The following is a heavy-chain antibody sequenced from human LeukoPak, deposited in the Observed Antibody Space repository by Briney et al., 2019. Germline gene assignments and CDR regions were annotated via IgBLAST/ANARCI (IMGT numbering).Heavy chain of an antibody. CDR1: RFAFISTS. J-gene: IGHJ6*03. Sequence: GGSLRLSCAASRFAFISTSVHWVRQAPGKGLEWLSYSSTVTGNIYYADSVKGRFTISRDNAKSSLNLQMSSLRAEGTAVYFCATTGNFYDMDVWGKGTTVTVSS. V-gene: IGHV3-48*04. D-gene: IGHD1-1*01. CDR2: SSTVTGNI. CDR3: ATTGNFYDMDV.